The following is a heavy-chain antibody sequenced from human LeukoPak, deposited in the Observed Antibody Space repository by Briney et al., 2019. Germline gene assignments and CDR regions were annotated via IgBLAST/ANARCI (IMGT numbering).Heavy chain of an antibody. CDR3: ARDPRSAAGTSQMRWDV. CDR1: GDSIRDYY. V-gene: IGHV4-59*01. Sequence: PSETLSLTCTVSGDSIRDYYWTWIRQSPGKGLEWIGNVYYSGSTNYNPSLTSRVTMSIDTSKTQFSLKLSSVTAADTAVYYCARDPRSAAGTSQMRWDVWGQGTTVTVSS. D-gene: IGHD6-13*01. CDR2: VYYSGST. J-gene: IGHJ6*02.